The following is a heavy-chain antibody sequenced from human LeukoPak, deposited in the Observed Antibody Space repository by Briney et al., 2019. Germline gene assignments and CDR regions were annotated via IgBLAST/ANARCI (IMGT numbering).Heavy chain of an antibody. D-gene: IGHD6-13*01. V-gene: IGHV4-59*08. CDR1: GGSISSYY. Sequence: SETLSLTCTVPGGSISSYYWSWIRQPPGKGLEWIGYIYYSGSTNYNPSLKSRVTISVDTSKNQFSLKLSSVTAADTAVYYCARHDGGAAAGVYYYYYGMDVWGLGTTVTVSS. CDR3: ARHDGGAAAGVYYYYYGMDV. J-gene: IGHJ6*02. CDR2: IYYSGST.